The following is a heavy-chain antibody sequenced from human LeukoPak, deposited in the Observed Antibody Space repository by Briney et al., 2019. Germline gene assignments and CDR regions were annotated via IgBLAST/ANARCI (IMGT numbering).Heavy chain of an antibody. Sequence: SGTLSLTCTVSGSSISSGGYYWGWIRQPPGKGLEWIGSIYYSGSTYYNPSLKSRVTISVDTSKNQFSLKLSSVTAADTAVYYCASSLYSGSYGAADYWGQGTLVTVSS. D-gene: IGHD1-26*01. J-gene: IGHJ4*02. CDR2: IYYSGST. V-gene: IGHV4-39*01. CDR1: GSSISSGGYY. CDR3: ASSLYSGSYGAADY.